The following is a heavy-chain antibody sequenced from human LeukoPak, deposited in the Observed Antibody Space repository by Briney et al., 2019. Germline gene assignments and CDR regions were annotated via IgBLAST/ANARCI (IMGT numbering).Heavy chain of an antibody. CDR2: IYYSGST. CDR3: ARTGVVVVAARFDY. D-gene: IGHD2-15*01. CDR1: GVSINSYY. Sequence: SEPLSLICTVSGVSINSYYWSWIRQPPGKGLEWFVYIYYSGSTKYPPSLKSRVTISGDTSKNQFSLRLSSVTAADPAMYYCARTGVVVVAARFDYWGQGTLVTVSS. J-gene: IGHJ4*02. V-gene: IGHV4-59*01.